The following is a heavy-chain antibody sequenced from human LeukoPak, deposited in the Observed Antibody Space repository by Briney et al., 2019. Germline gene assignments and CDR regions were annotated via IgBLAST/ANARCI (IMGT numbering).Heavy chain of an antibody. D-gene: IGHD2-21*02. CDR1: GFTFSSYG. V-gene: IGHV3-30*18. CDR2: ISYDGSNK. J-gene: IGHJ4*02. Sequence: GGSLRLSCAASGFTFSSYGMHGGREAPGKGLEWVAVISYDGSNKYYADSVKGRFTISRDNSKNTLYLQMNTLRAADTAVYYCAKEVTVSFDSWGQGTLVTVSS. CDR3: AKEVTVSFDS.